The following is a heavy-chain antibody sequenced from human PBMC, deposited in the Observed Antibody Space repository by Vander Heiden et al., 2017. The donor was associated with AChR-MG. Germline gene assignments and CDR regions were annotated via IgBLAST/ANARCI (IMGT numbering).Heavy chain of an antibody. CDR3: ARSSLSTYYDFWSGYYTGDRAPPDV. CDR1: GYTFTSYD. V-gene: IGHV1-8*01. Sequence: QVQLVQSGAEVKKPGASVTVSCKASGYTFTSYDINWVRQATGQGLEWMGWMNPNSGNTGYAQKFQGRVTMTRNTSISTAYMELSSLRSEDTAVYYCARSSLSTYYDFWSGYYTGDRAPPDVWGQGTTVTVSS. D-gene: IGHD3-3*01. CDR2: MNPNSGNT. J-gene: IGHJ6*02.